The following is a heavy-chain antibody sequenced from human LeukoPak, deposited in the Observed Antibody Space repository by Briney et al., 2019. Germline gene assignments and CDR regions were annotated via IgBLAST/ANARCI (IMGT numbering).Heavy chain of an antibody. CDR1: GGSISSYY. J-gene: IGHJ4*02. Sequence: SETLSLTCTVSGGSISSYYWSWIRQPPGKGLEWIGYSYYSGSTNYNPSLKSRVTISVDTSKNQFSLKLSSVTAADTAVYYCARHYDSSGYYPFDYWGQGTLVTVSS. CDR3: ARHYDSSGYYPFDY. CDR2: SYYSGST. V-gene: IGHV4-59*08. D-gene: IGHD3-22*01.